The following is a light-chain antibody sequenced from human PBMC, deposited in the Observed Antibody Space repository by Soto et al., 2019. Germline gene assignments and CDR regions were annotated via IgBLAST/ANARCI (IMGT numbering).Light chain of an antibody. CDR2: EAS. Sequence: EIVLTQSPATLSLSPGERATLSCRANQSINRHLAWYRQKPGQAPRLIIYEASNRATGIPARFSGSGTGTVFTLTISSLETVDCRIYYSQQPSKWPPVTSSGGTKVEIK. CDR3: QQPSKWPPVT. J-gene: IGKJ4*01. V-gene: IGKV3-11*01. CDR1: QSINRH.